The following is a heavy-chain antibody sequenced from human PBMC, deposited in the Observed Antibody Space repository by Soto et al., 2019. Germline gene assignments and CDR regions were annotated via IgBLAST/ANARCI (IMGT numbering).Heavy chain of an antibody. V-gene: IGHV1-18*01. D-gene: IGHD6-19*01. CDR2: ISTYNGNT. J-gene: IGHJ5*02. CDR3: ARVTRGSGDWFDP. Sequence: QVQLMQSGTEVKKPGASVKVSCKASSETFASYDITWVRQAPGQGLEWMGWISTYNGNTKYAQNVQDRVSMTTDTSTSTAYMELRSLKSDDTAVYYCARVTRGSGDWFDPWGQGTLVTVSS. CDR1: SETFASYD.